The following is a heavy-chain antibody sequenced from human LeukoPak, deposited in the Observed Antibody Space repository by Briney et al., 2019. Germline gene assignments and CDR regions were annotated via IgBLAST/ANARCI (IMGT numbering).Heavy chain of an antibody. D-gene: IGHD1-1*01. V-gene: IGHV1-2*02. CDR2: INPSNGAT. Sequence: SSVKLSCKSSGSTFTGYNIHWVRQAPGHGLECWRWINPSNGATYYAQKFQGGFTMTRDPSTTTSYMELSSLTSDDTACYYRARYNWNDVVSALAAWGQGTLVTVSS. J-gene: IGHJ5*02. CDR3: ARYNWNDVVSALAA. CDR1: GSTFTGYN.